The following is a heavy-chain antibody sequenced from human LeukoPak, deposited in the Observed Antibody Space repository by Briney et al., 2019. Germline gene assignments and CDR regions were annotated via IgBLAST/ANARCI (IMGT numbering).Heavy chain of an antibody. J-gene: IGHJ4*02. V-gene: IGHV1-2*04. D-gene: IGHD1-1*01. CDR3: ARDLSGTTTFDY. Sequence: GASVKVSCTASEYTFTSYYIHWVRQAPGQGLEWMGWINPNTGDINYAQKFQDWVTMTRDTSISTAYMELSRLRSDDTAIYYCARDLSGTTTFDYWGQGTLVTVSS. CDR2: INPNTGDI. CDR1: EYTFTSYY.